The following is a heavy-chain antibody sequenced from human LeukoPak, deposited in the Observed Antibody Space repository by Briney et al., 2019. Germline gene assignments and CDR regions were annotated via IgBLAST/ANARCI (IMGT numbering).Heavy chain of an antibody. CDR3: ARDDIRLGELSFDY. V-gene: IGHV1-18*01. CDR2: VTTHDGNT. Sequence: ASVKVSCKGSGYTFTSYGISWVRQAPGQGLEWMGWVTTHDGNTHYAQKFQGRVAMTTDTSTSTAYMELRSLRSDDTAMYYCARDDIRLGELSFDYWGQGTLVTVSS. D-gene: IGHD3-16*02. CDR1: GYTFTSYG. J-gene: IGHJ4*02.